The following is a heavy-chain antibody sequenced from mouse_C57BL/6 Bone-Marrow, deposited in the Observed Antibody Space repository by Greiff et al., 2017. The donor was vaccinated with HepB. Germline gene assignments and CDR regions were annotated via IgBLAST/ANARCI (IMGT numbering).Heavy chain of an antibody. D-gene: IGHD2-5*01. CDR2: ILPGSGST. Sequence: QVQLQQSGAELMKPGASVKLSCKATGYTFTGYWIEWVKQRPGHGLEWIGEILPGSGSTNYNEKFKSKATLTVDKSSSTAYMQLSSLTSEDSAVYYCARAGYSNPYYAMDYWGQGTSVTVSS. CDR1: GYTFTGYW. CDR3: ARAGYSNPYYAMDY. J-gene: IGHJ4*01. V-gene: IGHV1-9*01.